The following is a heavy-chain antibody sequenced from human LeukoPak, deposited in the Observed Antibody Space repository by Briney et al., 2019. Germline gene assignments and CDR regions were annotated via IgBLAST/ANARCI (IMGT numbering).Heavy chain of an antibody. CDR1: GFMFSGSP. CDR3: ARPSQYGSGTDYYFDS. J-gene: IGHJ4*02. CDR2: IRSKANNYAT. D-gene: IGHD3-10*01. V-gene: IGHV3-73*01. Sequence: PGGSLRLSCAASGFMFSGSPMHWVRQASGKGLEWVGHIRSKANNYATIYAASVKGRFTISRDESKNTAYLQMNSLKTEDTAVYYCARPSQYGSGTDYYFDSWGQGTLVTVSS.